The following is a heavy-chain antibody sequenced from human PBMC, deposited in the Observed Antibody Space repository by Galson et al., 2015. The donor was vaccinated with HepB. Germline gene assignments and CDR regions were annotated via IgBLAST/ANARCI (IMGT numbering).Heavy chain of an antibody. Sequence: SLRLSCAASGFTFSSYSMNWVRQAPGKGLEWVSSISSSSNYIYYADSVKGQFTISRDNAKNSLYLQMNSLRAEDTAVYYCARGGRKDIVVVVAATPAYWGQGTLVTVSS. CDR3: ARGGRKDIVVVVAATPAY. CDR1: GFTFSSYS. J-gene: IGHJ4*02. D-gene: IGHD2-15*01. CDR2: ISSSSNYI. V-gene: IGHV3-21*01.